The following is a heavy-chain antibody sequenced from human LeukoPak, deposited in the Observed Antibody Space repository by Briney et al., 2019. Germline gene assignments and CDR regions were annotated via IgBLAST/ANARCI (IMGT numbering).Heavy chain of an antibody. CDR2: IYYSGST. D-gene: IGHD3-22*01. V-gene: IGHV4-31*03. CDR1: GGSISGGGYY. CDR3: AREGDSSGYYRDCAFDI. Sequence: SQTLSLTCTVSGGSISGGGYYWSWIRQHPGKGLEWIGYIYYSGSTYYNPSLKSRVTISVDTSKNQFSLKLSSVTAADTAVYYCAREGDSSGYYRDCAFDIWGQGTMVTVSS. J-gene: IGHJ3*02.